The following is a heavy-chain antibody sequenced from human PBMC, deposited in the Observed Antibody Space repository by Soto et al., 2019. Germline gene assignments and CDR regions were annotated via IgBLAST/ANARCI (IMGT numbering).Heavy chain of an antibody. V-gene: IGHV1-69*13. CDR3: ARAQYYYDSSGYYFDY. J-gene: IGHJ4*02. Sequence: SEKVSCKASGGTFSSYAISWVRQAPGQGLEWMGGIIPIFGTANYAQKFQGRVTITADESTSTAYMELSSLRSEDTAVYYCARAQYYYDSSGYYFDYWGQGTLVTVSS. D-gene: IGHD3-22*01. CDR2: IIPIFGTA. CDR1: GGTFSSYA.